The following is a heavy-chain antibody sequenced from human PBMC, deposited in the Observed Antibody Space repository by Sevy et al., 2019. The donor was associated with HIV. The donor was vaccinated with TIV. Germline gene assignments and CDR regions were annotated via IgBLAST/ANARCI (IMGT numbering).Heavy chain of an antibody. CDR1: GFAFYDYS. J-gene: IGHJ4*02. D-gene: IGHD2-8*01. V-gene: IGHV3-23*01. Sequence: AGSLRLSCAASGFAFYDYSMSWIRQAPGKVLGWVATFSFGCGKINYADSVKGRFTISRDNSKNSFYLQMDTLRVEDTALYYCAREGCTRPHDYWGQGTRVTVSS. CDR3: AREGCTRPHDY. CDR2: FSFGCGKI.